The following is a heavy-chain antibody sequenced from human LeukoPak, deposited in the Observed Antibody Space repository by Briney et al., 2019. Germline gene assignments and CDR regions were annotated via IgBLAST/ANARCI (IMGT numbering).Heavy chain of an antibody. V-gene: IGHV1-18*01. Sequence: GASVKVSCKASGYTFTSYDINWVRQATGQGLEWMGWISAYNGNTNYAQKLQGRVTMTTDTSTSTAYMELRSLRSDDTAVYYCARDLFSSGISYYDILTGYSGFDYWGQGTLVTVSS. J-gene: IGHJ4*02. CDR2: ISAYNGNT. CDR1: GYTFTSYD. D-gene: IGHD3-9*01. CDR3: ARDLFSSGISYYDILTGYSGFDY.